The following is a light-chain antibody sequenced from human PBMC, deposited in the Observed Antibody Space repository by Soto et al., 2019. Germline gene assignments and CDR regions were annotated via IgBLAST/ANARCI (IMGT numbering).Light chain of an antibody. V-gene: IGKV1-5*01. CDR1: QGISTW. CDR2: HAS. Sequence: EIQMTQSPSSVSASVGDRVTITCRASQGISTWLAWYQQKAGKAPNLLIYHASTLESGVPSRFSGSGSGTEFSLTISSLQPDDFATYYCQQYNTYSFGQGTKVDIK. J-gene: IGKJ1*01. CDR3: QQYNTYS.